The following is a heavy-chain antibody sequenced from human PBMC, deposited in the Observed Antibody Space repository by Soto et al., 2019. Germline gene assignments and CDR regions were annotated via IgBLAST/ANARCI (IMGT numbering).Heavy chain of an antibody. CDR1: GYTFTSYA. D-gene: IGHD5-18*01. V-gene: IGHV1-3*01. CDR3: ARDRAGYSYELSGWFDP. CDR2: INAGNGNT. Sequence: QVQLVQSGAEVKKPGASVKVSCKASGYTFTSYAMHWVRQAPGQRLEWMGWINAGNGNTKYSQKFQGRDTITRDTSASTAYMELSSLRSEDTTVYYCARDRAGYSYELSGWFDPWGQGTLVTVSS. J-gene: IGHJ5*02.